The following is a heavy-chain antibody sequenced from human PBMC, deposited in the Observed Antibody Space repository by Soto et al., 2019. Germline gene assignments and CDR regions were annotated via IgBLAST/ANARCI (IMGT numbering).Heavy chain of an antibody. D-gene: IGHD3-3*01. CDR2: INHSGST. CDR1: GGSISSYY. V-gene: IGHV4-34*01. Sequence: SETLSLTCTVSGGSISSYYWSWIRQPPGKGLEWIGEINHSGSTNYNPSLKSRVTISVDTSKKQFSLKLSSVTAADTAVYYCARELRDGYIYWYFDLWGRGTLVTVSS. CDR3: ARELRDGYIYWYFDL. J-gene: IGHJ2*01.